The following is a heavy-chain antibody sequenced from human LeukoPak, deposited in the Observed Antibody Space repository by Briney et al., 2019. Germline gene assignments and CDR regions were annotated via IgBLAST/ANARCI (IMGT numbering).Heavy chain of an antibody. Sequence: SETLSLTCTVSGGSISSYYWSWIRQPPGKGLEWIGHIYYSGSTNYNPSLKSRVTISVDTSKNQFSLKLSSVTAADTAVYYCARASYYDFWSGYYYYGMDVWGQGTTVTVSS. CDR1: GGSISSYY. D-gene: IGHD3-3*01. CDR2: IYYSGST. J-gene: IGHJ6*02. V-gene: IGHV4-59*01. CDR3: ARASYYDFWSGYYYYGMDV.